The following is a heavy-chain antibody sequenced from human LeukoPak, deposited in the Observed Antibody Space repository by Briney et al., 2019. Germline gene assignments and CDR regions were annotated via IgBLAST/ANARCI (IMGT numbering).Heavy chain of an antibody. V-gene: IGHV3-53*01. Sequence: GGSLRLSCAASGFXSTNTWITWVRQAPGKGLEWVAVSYSEEWVAISYSGGTSQYAEPVKGRFTISRDNSRNTLSLRMKSLRAEDTALYYCASYSSGLLRPGWSWFDPWGQGTLVTVSS. CDR2: SYSEEWVAISYSGGTS. D-gene: IGHD3-22*01. J-gene: IGHJ5*02. CDR3: ASYSSGLLRPGWSWFDP. CDR1: GFXSTNTW.